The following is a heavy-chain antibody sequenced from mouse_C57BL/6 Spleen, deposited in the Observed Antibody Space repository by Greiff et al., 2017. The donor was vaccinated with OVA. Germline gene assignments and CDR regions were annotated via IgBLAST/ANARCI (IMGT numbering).Heavy chain of an antibody. Sequence: VKLQQPGAELVKPGASVKLSCKASGYTFTSYWMPWVKQRPGQGLEWIGEIDPSDSYTNYKQKFKGKATLTVDTSSSTAYMQLSSLTAEDSAVYYCARWGTGTFDYWGQGTTLTVSS. V-gene: IGHV1-50*01. CDR2: IDPSDSYT. D-gene: IGHD4-1*01. CDR3: ARWGTGTFDY. CDR1: GYTFTSYW. J-gene: IGHJ2*01.